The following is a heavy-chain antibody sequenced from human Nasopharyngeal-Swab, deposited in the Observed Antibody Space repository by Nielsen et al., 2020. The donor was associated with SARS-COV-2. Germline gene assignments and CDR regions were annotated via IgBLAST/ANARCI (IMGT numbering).Heavy chain of an antibody. D-gene: IGHD6-13*01. CDR1: GFTFSGYA. J-gene: IGHJ4*02. V-gene: IGHV3-73*01. Sequence: GESLKISCAASGFTFSGYAMHWVRQASGKGLEWVGRIRSKANSYATAYAASVKGRFTISRDDSKNTAYLQMNSLKTEDTAVYYCTRLDVAAAGTPDHYWGQGTLVTVSS. CDR2: IRSKANSYAT. CDR3: TRLDVAAAGTPDHY.